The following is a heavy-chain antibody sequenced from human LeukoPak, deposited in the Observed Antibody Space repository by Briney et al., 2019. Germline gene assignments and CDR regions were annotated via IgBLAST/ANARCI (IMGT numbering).Heavy chain of an antibody. J-gene: IGHJ5*02. CDR1: GILFSNTA. Sequence: GSLRLSCAASGILFSNTAMNWARQSPGRGLEWVSAISGGGERTFYADSVKGRFTISRDNSKNMVYLQMNSLRAEDTALYYCAKDGGDLRFLEWLPRGGFDPWGQGTLVTVSS. V-gene: IGHV3-23*01. CDR3: AKDGGDLRFLEWLPRGGFDP. CDR2: ISGGGERT. D-gene: IGHD3-3*01.